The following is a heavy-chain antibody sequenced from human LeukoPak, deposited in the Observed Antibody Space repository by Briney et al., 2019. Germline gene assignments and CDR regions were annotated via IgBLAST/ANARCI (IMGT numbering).Heavy chain of an antibody. D-gene: IGHD3-3*01. Sequence: QPGGSLRLSCAASGFTFSSYAMSWVRQAPGKGLEWVSAISGSGGSTYYADSVKGRFTISRDNSKNTLYLQMNSLRAEDTAVYYCAKGLRFLEWLSNDAFDIWGQGTMVTVSS. J-gene: IGHJ3*02. CDR2: ISGSGGST. CDR1: GFTFSSYA. CDR3: AKGLRFLEWLSNDAFDI. V-gene: IGHV3-23*01.